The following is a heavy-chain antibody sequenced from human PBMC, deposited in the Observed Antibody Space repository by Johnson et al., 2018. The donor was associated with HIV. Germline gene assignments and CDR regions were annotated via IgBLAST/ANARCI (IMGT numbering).Heavy chain of an antibody. CDR3: ARDLRVGAIDAFDI. V-gene: IGHV3-7*05. CDR2: INQDGSEK. Sequence: VQLVESGGGLVQPGRSLRLSCAASGFTFDDYGMSWVRQAPGKGLEWVANINQDGSEKYYVDSVKGRFTISRDNAKNSRYLQMNSLRAEDTAMYYCARDLRVGAIDAFDIWGQGTMVTVAS. D-gene: IGHD1-26*01. CDR1: GFTFDDYG. J-gene: IGHJ3*02.